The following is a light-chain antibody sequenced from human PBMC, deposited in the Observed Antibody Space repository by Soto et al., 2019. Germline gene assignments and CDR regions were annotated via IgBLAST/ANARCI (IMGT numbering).Light chain of an antibody. J-gene: IGLJ2*01. V-gene: IGLV2-23*02. Sequence: QSVLTQPASVSGSPGQSITISCTGTNGDVGSYDLVSWYQQYPGKAPKLIIYEVNKRPSGVSNRFSGAKSGNTASLTISGLQTEDKADYDCCSYAGGNTLIFGGGTKLTVL. CDR1: NGDVGSYDL. CDR2: EVN. CDR3: CSYAGGNTLI.